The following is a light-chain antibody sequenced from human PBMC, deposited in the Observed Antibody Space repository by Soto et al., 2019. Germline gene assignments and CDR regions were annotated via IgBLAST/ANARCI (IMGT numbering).Light chain of an antibody. Sequence: QSALTQPASVSGAPGQSITISCTGTSSDVGGYNYVSWYQQHPGKAPKLMIYEVSTRPSGVSNRFSGSKSGNTASLTISGLQAEDEADYSCSSYTRSSTLVFGTGTKLTVL. CDR1: SSDVGGYNY. CDR3: SSYTRSSTLV. J-gene: IGLJ1*01. V-gene: IGLV2-14*01. CDR2: EVS.